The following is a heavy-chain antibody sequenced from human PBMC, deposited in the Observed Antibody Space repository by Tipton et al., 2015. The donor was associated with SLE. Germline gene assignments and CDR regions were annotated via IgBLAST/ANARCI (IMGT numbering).Heavy chain of an antibody. D-gene: IGHD6-13*01. CDR3: ARGDYSS. J-gene: IGHJ4*02. CDR2: ISSSSDYI. CDR1: GFTFSYSS. V-gene: IGHV3-21*04. Sequence: SLRLSCVASGFTFSYSSLNWVRQAPGKGLEWVSSISSSSDYIYYTDLVKGRFTISRDNAKRSLYLQMNSLRAEDTAVYYCARGDYSSWGQGALVTVSS.